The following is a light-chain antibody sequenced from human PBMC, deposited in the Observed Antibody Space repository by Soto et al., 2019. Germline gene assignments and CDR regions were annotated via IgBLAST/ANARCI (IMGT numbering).Light chain of an antibody. CDR2: DAS. V-gene: IGKV1-33*01. Sequence: DIQMTQSPSSLSASVGDRVTIACQASEYINNYLSWFQQKPGKAPKLLIYDASKLEAGVPSRFSGSGSGADFTFTISSLQAEDIATYFCQQYDDLPYTFGQGTKLEIK. CDR1: EYINNY. J-gene: IGKJ2*01. CDR3: QQYDDLPYT.